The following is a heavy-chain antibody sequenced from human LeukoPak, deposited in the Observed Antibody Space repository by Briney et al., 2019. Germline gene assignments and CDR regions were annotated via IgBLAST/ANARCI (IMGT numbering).Heavy chain of an antibody. D-gene: IGHD3-10*01. J-gene: IGHJ4*02. CDR3: ARAPSGSYYKTHFDY. CDR2: INPNSGGT. V-gene: IGHV1-2*02. Sequence: GASVKVSCMASGYTFTGYYMHWVRQAPGQGLEWMGWINPNSGGTNYAQKFQGRVTMTRDTSISTAYMELSRLRSDDTAVYYCARAPSGSYYKTHFDYWGQGTLVTVSS. CDR1: GYTFTGYY.